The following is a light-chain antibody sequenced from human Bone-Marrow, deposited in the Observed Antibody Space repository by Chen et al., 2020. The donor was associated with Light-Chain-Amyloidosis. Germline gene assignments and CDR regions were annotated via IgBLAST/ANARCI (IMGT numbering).Light chain of an antibody. J-gene: IGKJ4*01. CDR3: QQRSNWRT. CDR2: DAS. CDR1: QSVSSY. Sequence: EIVLTQSPATLSLSPGERATLSCRASQSVSSYLAWYQQKPGQAPRLLIYDASNRATGIPARFSGSGSGTDFTLTISSLEPEDFAVDYCQQRSNWRTFGGGTKVEIK. V-gene: IGKV3-11*01.